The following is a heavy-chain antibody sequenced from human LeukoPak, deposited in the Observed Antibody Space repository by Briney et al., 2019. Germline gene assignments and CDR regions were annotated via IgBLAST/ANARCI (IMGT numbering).Heavy chain of an antibody. CDR1: GFTFDDYA. J-gene: IGHJ5*02. CDR3: AVHNSSGWTNNWFDP. D-gene: IGHD6-19*01. V-gene: IGHV3-9*01. Sequence: SLRLSCAASGFTFDDYAVHWVRQAPGKGLEWVSGITWNSGRVDYADSVKGRFTISRDNAKNSLFLQMNSLRPEDTAVYYCAVHNSSGWTNNWFDPWGQGTLVTVSS. CDR2: ITWNSGRV.